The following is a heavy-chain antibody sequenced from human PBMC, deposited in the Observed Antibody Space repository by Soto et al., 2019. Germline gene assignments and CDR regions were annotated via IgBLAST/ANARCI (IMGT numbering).Heavy chain of an antibody. V-gene: IGHV3-74*01. J-gene: IGHJ5*02. CDR3: ARVAVGAYWFDP. Sequence: VQLVESGGGLVQPGGSLRLSCAASGFTFSNYWMHWIRQAPGEGLVWVSRINMDGTTTNYADSVEGRFTISRDNASNTLWLQMNSLRADDTAVYYCARVAVGAYWFDPWGQGTLVTVSS. CDR1: GFTFSNYW. CDR2: INMDGTTT. D-gene: IGHD1-26*01.